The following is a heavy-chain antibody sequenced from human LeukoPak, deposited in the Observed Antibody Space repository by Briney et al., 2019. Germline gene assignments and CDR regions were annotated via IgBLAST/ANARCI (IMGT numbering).Heavy chain of an antibody. CDR3: AVATVTNQFFDY. CDR1: GGTFSSYA. Sequence: WASVKVSCKASGGTFSSYAISWVRQAPGQGLEWMGGIIPIFGTANYAQKFLGRVTITTDESTSTAYMELSSLRSEDTAVYYCAVATVTNQFFDYWGQGTLVTVSS. CDR2: IIPIFGTA. D-gene: IGHD4-11*01. V-gene: IGHV1-69*05. J-gene: IGHJ4*02.